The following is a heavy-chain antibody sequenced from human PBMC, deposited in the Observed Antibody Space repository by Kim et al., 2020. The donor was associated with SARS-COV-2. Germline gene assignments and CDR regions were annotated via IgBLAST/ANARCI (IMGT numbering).Heavy chain of an antibody. CDR1: GGSVSSGSYY. J-gene: IGHJ4*02. Sequence: SETLSLTCTVSGGSVSSGSYYWSWIRQPPGKGLEWIGYIYYSGSTNYNPSLKSRVTISVDTSKNQFSLKLSSVTAADTAVYYCARDQHYDILTGYYRGGGLDYWGQGTLVTVSS. CDR2: IYYSGST. V-gene: IGHV4-61*01. CDR3: ARDQHYDILTGYYRGGGLDY. D-gene: IGHD3-9*01.